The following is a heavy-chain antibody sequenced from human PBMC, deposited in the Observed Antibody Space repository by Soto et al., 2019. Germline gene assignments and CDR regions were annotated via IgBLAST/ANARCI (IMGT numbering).Heavy chain of an antibody. V-gene: IGHV5-51*01. CDR1: GYNFTTYW. CDR2: IYPGDSNT. Sequence: GESLKISCKGSGYNFTTYWIAWVRQMPGKGLEWMGSIYPGDSNTRYSPSFQGQVSISADKSISTAYLQWSSLTASDTAMYYCARPYASSVTRFQHWGQGTQVTVSS. J-gene: IGHJ1*01. CDR3: ARPYASSVTRFQH. D-gene: IGHD3-22*01.